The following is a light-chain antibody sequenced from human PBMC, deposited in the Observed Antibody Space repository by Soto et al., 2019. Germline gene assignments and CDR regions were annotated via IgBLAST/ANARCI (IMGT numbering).Light chain of an antibody. CDR3: QQYGSSPT. CDR2: DAS. J-gene: IGKJ5*01. CDR1: QSVSSSF. Sequence: EIVLTQSPGTLSLSPGERATLSCRASQSVSSSFLAWYQHKPGQAPRLLMYDASSRATGIPDRFSGSGSGTDFIFTISRLEPEDFAVYYCQQYGSSPTFGQGTRLEIK. V-gene: IGKV3-20*01.